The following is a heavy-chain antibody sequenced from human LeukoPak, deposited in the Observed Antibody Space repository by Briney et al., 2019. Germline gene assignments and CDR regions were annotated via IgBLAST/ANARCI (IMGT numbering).Heavy chain of an antibody. J-gene: IGHJ4*02. CDR1: GVSISSSSYY. Sequence: PSETLSLTCTVSGVSISSSSYYWGWIRQPPGKGLEWIGSIYYSGSTYYNPSLKSRVTISVDTSKNQFSLKLSSVTAADTAVYYCARHTGVAASFDYWGRGTLVTVSS. CDR3: ARHTGVAASFDY. D-gene: IGHD4-23*01. CDR2: IYYSGST. V-gene: IGHV4-39*01.